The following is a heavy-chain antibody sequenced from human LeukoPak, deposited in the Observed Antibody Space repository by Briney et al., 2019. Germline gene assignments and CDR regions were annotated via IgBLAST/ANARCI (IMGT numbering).Heavy chain of an antibody. CDR1: GFTFSSYG. J-gene: IGHJ3*02. Sequence: PGGSLRLSCAASGFTFSSYGLNWVRQAPGKGLEWVSVISGSGGSTYYADSVKGRFTISRDNSKNTLYLQMNSLRAEDTAVYYCAKDSFLGELSLSSAFDIWGQGTMVTVSS. CDR2: ISGSGGST. D-gene: IGHD3-16*02. V-gene: IGHV3-23*01. CDR3: AKDSFLGELSLSSAFDI.